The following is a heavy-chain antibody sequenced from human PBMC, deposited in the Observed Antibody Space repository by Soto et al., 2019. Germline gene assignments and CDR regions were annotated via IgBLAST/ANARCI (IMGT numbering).Heavy chain of an antibody. V-gene: IGHV3-33*01. CDR2: IWYDGSNK. CDR1: GFTFSSYG. Sequence: GGSLRLSCAASGFTFSSYGMHWVRQAPGKGLEWVAVIWYDGSNKYYADSVKGRFTISRDNSKNTLYLQMNSLRAEDTAVYYCARVVPASYYMDVWGKGTTVTVSS. CDR3: ARVVPASYYMDV. D-gene: IGHD2-2*01. J-gene: IGHJ6*03.